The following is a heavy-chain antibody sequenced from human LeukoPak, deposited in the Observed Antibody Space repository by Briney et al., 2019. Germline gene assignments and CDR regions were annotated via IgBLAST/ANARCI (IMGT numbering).Heavy chain of an antibody. V-gene: IGHV3-30-3*01. D-gene: IGHD6-19*01. CDR2: ISYDGSNK. Sequence: GGSLRLSCAASGFIVSGNYMSWVRQAPGKGLEWVAVISYDGSNKYYADSVKGRFTISRDNSKNTLYLQMNSLRAEDTAVYYCARDMYSSGWEGSFDYWGQGTLVTVSS. CDR1: GFIVSGNY. CDR3: ARDMYSSGWEGSFDY. J-gene: IGHJ4*02.